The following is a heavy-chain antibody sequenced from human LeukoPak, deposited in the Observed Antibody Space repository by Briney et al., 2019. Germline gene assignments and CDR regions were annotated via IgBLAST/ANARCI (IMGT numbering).Heavy chain of an antibody. CDR1: GGSISSSSYY. Sequence: KPSETLSLTCTVSGGSISSSSYYWGWIRQPPGKGLEWIGSIYYSGSTYYNPSLKSRVTISVDTSKNQFSLKLSSVTAADTAVYYCARVNYDFWSDYWGQGTLVTVSS. D-gene: IGHD3-3*01. J-gene: IGHJ4*02. CDR2: IYYSGST. V-gene: IGHV4-39*07. CDR3: ARVNYDFWSDY.